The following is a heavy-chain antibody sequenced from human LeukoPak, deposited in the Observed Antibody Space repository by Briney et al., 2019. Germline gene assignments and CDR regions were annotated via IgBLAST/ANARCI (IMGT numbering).Heavy chain of an antibody. J-gene: IGHJ5*02. Sequence: SETLSLTCTVSDGSISNYYWNWIRQPAGKGLEWIGRIYTSGTTNYSPSLKTRVTISLDKSKNQFSLKLSSVTAADTAVYYCARSLKMTYSWLDPWGQGAQVTVSS. D-gene: IGHD4-11*01. V-gene: IGHV4-4*07. CDR1: DGSISNYY. CDR2: IYTSGTT. CDR3: ARSLKMTYSWLDP.